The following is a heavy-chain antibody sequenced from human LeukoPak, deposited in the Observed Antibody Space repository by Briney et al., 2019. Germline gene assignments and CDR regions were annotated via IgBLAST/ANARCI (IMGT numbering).Heavy chain of an antibody. D-gene: IGHD3-16*02. J-gene: IGHJ4*02. CDR2: IDWDDDK. CDR1: AFSLSTSGMC. CDR3: ARTKLIYDYVWGSHRSGASAERLNYFDY. Sequence: RMSGPTLVNPTQTLTLTCTFSAFSLSTSGMCVSWIRQPPGKALEWLALIDWDDDKYYSTSLKTRLTISKDTSKNQVVLTMTNMDPVDTAAYYCARTKLIYDYVWGSHRSGASAERLNYFDYWGQGTLVTVSS. V-gene: IGHV2-70*01.